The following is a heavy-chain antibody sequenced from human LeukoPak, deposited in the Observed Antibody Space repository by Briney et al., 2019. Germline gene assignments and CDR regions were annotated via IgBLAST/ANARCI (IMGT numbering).Heavy chain of an antibody. Sequence: GGSLRLSCAASGFTFTSYAMSWVRQAPGKGLEWVSAISGSGGSTYYADSVKGRFTISRDNSKNTLYLQMNSLRAEDTAVYYCAKLPGRGSYYYGMDVWGQGTTVTVSS. CDR3: AKLPGRGSYYYGMDV. CDR2: ISGSGGST. J-gene: IGHJ6*02. V-gene: IGHV3-23*01. CDR1: GFTFTSYA. D-gene: IGHD1-26*01.